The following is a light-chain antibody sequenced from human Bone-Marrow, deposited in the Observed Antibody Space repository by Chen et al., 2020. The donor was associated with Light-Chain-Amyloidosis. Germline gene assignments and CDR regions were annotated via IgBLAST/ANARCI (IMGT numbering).Light chain of an antibody. CDR3: ALYVGRGIWL. V-gene: IGLV8-61*01. Sequence: QTVVTQEPSFSVSPGGTVTLPCGLNAASVSTYYSPSWYQQTPGQAPRTLIYSTNTRSSGVPDRFSGSILENKAALTITGAQADDECDYYCALYVGRGIWLFGGGTRLTVL. CDR1: AASVSTYYS. CDR2: STN. J-gene: IGLJ3*02.